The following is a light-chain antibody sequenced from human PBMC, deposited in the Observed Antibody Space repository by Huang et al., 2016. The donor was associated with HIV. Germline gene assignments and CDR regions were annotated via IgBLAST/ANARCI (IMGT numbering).Light chain of an antibody. Sequence: DIVMTQTPLSLSVTPGQPASISCKSSESPLHSDGKTSLYWYVQKPGQTQQLLIYEVFSRFSGVPDRFSGSVSGTDCTLKISRVEAEDVGVYYCMQGVHLLSFTFGPGTKVDIK. CDR1: ESPLHSDGKTS. CDR3: MQGVHLLSFT. CDR2: EVF. J-gene: IGKJ3*01. V-gene: IGKV2-29*02.